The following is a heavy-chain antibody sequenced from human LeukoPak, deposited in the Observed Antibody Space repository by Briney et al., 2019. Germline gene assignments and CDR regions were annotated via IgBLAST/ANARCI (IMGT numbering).Heavy chain of an antibody. Sequence: ASVKVSCKASGYTFTSYGISWVRQAPGQGLEWMGWISAYNGNTKYAQKVQGRVTMTTDTSTSTAYMDLTSLRSDDTAVYYCARSGHRRYYYASGPDYWGQGTLVTVSS. V-gene: IGHV1-18*01. CDR1: GYTFTSYG. J-gene: IGHJ4*02. CDR3: ARSGHRRYYYASGPDY. D-gene: IGHD3-10*01. CDR2: ISAYNGNT.